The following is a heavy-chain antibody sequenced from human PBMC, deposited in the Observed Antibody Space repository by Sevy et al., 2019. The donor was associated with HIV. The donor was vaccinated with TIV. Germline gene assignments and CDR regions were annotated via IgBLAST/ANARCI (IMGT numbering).Heavy chain of an antibody. J-gene: IGHJ3*02. CDR1: GFNFSSYG. V-gene: IGHV3-30*18. CDR3: AKESGSYYELWSGHDAFDI. Sequence: GGSLRLSCAASGFNFSSYGMHWVRQAPGKGLEWVAVISYAGSSKYYADSVKGRFTISRDNSKNTLYLQINSLRAEETAVYYCAKESGSYYELWSGHDAFDIWGQGTMVTVSS. CDR2: ISYAGSSK. D-gene: IGHD3-3*01.